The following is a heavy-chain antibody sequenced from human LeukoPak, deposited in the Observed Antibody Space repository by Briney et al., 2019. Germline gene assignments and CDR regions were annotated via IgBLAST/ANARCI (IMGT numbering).Heavy chain of an antibody. CDR2: ISSSSSYI. J-gene: IGHJ4*02. CDR1: GFTFSSYS. Sequence: PGGSLRLSCAASGFTFSSYSMNWVRQAPGKGLEWVSSISSSSSYIYYADSVKGRFTISRDNAKNSLYLQMNSLRAEDTAVYYCARDVDGDYLPFSFDYWGQGTLVTVSS. V-gene: IGHV3-21*01. CDR3: ARDVDGDYLPFSFDY. D-gene: IGHD4-17*01.